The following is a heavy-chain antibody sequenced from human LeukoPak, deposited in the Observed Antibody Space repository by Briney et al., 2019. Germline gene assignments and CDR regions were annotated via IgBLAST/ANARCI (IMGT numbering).Heavy chain of an antibody. Sequence: SETLSLTCTVSGNSFGDYYWSWIRQPAGKGLEWIGRIYTSGSTTYNPSLKSRVTMSVDTSKSQFSLNLMSVTAADTAVYYCARGVGIAAAGTEAWGQGTLVTVSS. J-gene: IGHJ5*02. CDR2: IYTSGST. D-gene: IGHD6-13*01. CDR3: ARGVGIAAAGTEA. V-gene: IGHV4-4*07. CDR1: GNSFGDYY.